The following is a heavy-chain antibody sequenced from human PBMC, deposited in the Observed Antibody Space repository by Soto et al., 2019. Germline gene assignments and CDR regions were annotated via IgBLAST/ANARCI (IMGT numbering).Heavy chain of an antibody. CDR3: ATGGIDYDILTSFGNYYYYYGMDV. Sequence: GASVKVSCKASGYTFTGYYMHWVRQAPGQGLEWMGWINPNSGGTNYAQKFQGWVTMTRDTSISTAYMELSRLRSDDTAVYYCATGGIDYDILTSFGNYYYYYGMDVWGQGTTVTVSS. D-gene: IGHD3-9*01. J-gene: IGHJ6*02. CDR1: GYTFTGYY. CDR2: INPNSGGT. V-gene: IGHV1-2*04.